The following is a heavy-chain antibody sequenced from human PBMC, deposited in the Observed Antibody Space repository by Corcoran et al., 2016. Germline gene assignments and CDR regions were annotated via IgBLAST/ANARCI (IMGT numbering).Heavy chain of an antibody. CDR2: IYYSGST. D-gene: IGHD3-9*01. CDR3: ARGAPTYYDILTGYYNWFDP. J-gene: IGHJ5*02. CDR1: GGSISSSSYY. V-gene: IGHV4-39*07. Sequence: QLQLQESGPGLVKPSETLSLTCTVSGGSISSSSYYWGWIRQPPGKGLEWIGSIYYSGSTYYKPSLKSRVTISVDTSKNQFSLKLSSVTAADTAVYYCARGAPTYYDILTGYYNWFDPWGQGTLVTVSS.